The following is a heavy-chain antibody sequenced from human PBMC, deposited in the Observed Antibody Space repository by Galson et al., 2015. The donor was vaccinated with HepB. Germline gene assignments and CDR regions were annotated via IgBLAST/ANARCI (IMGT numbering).Heavy chain of an antibody. CDR3: SIDRYSRITMVRELLGGNY. CDR1: GYSFTSYW. J-gene: IGHJ4*02. Sequence: QSGAEVKKPGESLKISCKGSGYSFTSYWIGCVRQMPGKGLEWMGIIYPGDSDTKYNSSFRGQVTISAYKSISTAYLQWSSLKASDTAMYYCSIDRYSRITMVRELLGGNYWGQETLVTVSS. D-gene: IGHD3-10*01. V-gene: IGHV5-51*01. CDR2: IYPGDSDT.